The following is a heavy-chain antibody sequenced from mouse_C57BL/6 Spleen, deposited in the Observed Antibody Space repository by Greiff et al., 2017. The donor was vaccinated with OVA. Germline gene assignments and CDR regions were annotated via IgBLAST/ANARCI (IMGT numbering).Heavy chain of an antibody. CDR1: GYTFTSYW. Sequence: QVQLQQPGAELVKPGASVKMSCKASGYTFTSYWITWVKQRPGQGLEWIGDIYPGSGSTNYNEKFKSKATLTVDNSSSTAYMQRSSLTSEDSAVYYCAGGEFAYWGQGTLVTVSA. J-gene: IGHJ3*01. CDR3: AGGEFAY. CDR2: IYPGSGST. V-gene: IGHV1-55*01.